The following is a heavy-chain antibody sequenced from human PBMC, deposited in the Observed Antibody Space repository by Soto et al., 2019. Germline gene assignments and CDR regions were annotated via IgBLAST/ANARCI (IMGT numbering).Heavy chain of an antibody. CDR1: GFTFSSYE. D-gene: IGHD1-20*01. Sequence: PGGSLRLSCAASGFTFSSYEMNWVRQAPGKGLEWVSYISSSGSTIYYADSVKGRFTISRDNAKNSLYLQMNSLRAEDTAVYYCARDSPYITGSRGFGYWGQGTLVTVSS. CDR3: ARDSPYITGSRGFGY. V-gene: IGHV3-48*03. J-gene: IGHJ4*02. CDR2: ISSSGSTI.